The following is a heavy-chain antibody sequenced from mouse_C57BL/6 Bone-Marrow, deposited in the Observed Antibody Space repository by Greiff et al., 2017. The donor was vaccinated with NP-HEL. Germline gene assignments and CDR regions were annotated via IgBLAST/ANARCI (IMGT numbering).Heavy chain of an antibody. CDR2: IDPSDSET. J-gene: IGHJ1*03. Sequence: QVQLQQPGAELVRPGSSVKLSCKASGYTFTSYWMHWVKQRPIQGLEWIGNIDPSDSETHSNQKFKDKATLTVDKSSSTAYMQLSSLTSEDSAVYYCARQDYYGSSYVWYFDVWGTGTTVTVSS. CDR3: ARQDYYGSSYVWYFDV. CDR1: GYTFTSYW. V-gene: IGHV1-52*01. D-gene: IGHD1-1*01.